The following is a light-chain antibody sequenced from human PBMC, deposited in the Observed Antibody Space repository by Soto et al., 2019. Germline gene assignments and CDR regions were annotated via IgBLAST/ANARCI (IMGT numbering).Light chain of an antibody. CDR1: GSNIGKND. J-gene: IGLJ2*01. CDR2: DNT. V-gene: IGLV1-51*01. Sequence: QSVLTQPPSVSAAPGQTVTISCSGSGSNIGKNDLSWYQQLPGTAPKLLIYDNTKRPSGIPDRFSGSKSGTSATLGITGLQTGDEADYYCGTWDSGLSGVVFGGGTKLTVL. CDR3: GTWDSGLSGVV.